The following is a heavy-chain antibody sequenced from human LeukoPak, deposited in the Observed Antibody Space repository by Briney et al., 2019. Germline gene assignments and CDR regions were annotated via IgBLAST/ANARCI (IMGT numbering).Heavy chain of an antibody. V-gene: IGHV4-34*01. CDR2: INHSGST. CDR1: GGSFSGYY. D-gene: IGHD5-18*01. CDR3: ASYSYGSSSDY. J-gene: IGHJ4*02. Sequence: SETLSLTCGVSGGSFSGYYWSWIRQPPGKGLEWIGEINHSGSTNYNPSLKSRVTISVDTSKNQFSLKLSSVTAADTAVYYCASYSYGSSSDYWGQGTLVTVSS.